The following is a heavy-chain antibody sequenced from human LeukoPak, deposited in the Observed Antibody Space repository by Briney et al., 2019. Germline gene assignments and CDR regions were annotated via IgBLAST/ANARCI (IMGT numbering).Heavy chain of an antibody. D-gene: IGHD2-15*01. CDR1: GYSFTAQY. J-gene: IGHJ5*02. Sequence: GASVKVSCKASGYSFTAQYMHWWRQAPGQGLEWMGWINPNNGDTKYAQSFLGRGTMTRDTSTTTAYMELSRLRSDDTAVYYCARGYCSGGSCYSVENWFDPWGQGTLVTVSS. CDR2: INPNNGDT. V-gene: IGHV1-2*02. CDR3: ARGYCSGGSCYSVENWFDP.